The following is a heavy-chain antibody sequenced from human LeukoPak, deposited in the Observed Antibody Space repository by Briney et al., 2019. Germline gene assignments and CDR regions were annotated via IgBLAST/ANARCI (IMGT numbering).Heavy chain of an antibody. CDR3: VGGGSPSEY. Sequence: GGSLRLSCAASGFTFSNYWMHWVRQVPGRGLVWVSRIHLDGSVTNYADSVKGRFTISRDNAKNTLYLQMDSLRADDTAVYYCVGGGSPSEYWGQGTLVTVSS. J-gene: IGHJ4*02. D-gene: IGHD5-12*01. CDR2: IHLDGSVT. CDR1: GFTFSNYW. V-gene: IGHV3-74*01.